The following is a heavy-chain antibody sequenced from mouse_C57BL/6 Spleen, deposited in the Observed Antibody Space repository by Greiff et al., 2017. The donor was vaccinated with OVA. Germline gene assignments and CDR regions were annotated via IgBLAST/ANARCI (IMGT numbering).Heavy chain of an antibody. Sequence: VQLQQSGPELVKPGASVKISCKASGYAFSSSWMNWVKQRPGKGLEWIGRIYPGDGDTNYNGKFKGKATLTADKSSSTAYMQLSSLTSEDSAVYFCARWDYGGAMDYWGQGTSVTVSS. CDR2: IYPGDGDT. J-gene: IGHJ4*01. CDR1: GYAFSSSW. V-gene: IGHV1-82*01. D-gene: IGHD1-1*01. CDR3: ARWDYGGAMDY.